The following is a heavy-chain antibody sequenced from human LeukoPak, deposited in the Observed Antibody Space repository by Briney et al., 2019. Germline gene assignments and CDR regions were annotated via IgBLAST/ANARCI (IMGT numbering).Heavy chain of an antibody. CDR1: GFTFSSYS. V-gene: IGHV3-48*01. J-gene: IGHJ4*02. CDR3: ARDRKDIVVVVAATIDY. CDR2: ISSSSSTL. D-gene: IGHD2-15*01. Sequence: GSLRLSCAASGFTFSSYSMNWVRQAPGKGLEWVSYISSSSSTLYYADSVKGQFTISRDNAKNSLYLQMNSLRADDTAVYYCARDRKDIVVVVAATIDYWGQGTLVTVSS.